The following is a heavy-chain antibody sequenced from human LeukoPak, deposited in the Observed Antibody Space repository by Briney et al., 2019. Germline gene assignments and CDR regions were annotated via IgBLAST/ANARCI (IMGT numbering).Heavy chain of an antibody. CDR2: INPNTGAT. Sequence: ASVKVSCKPSGYTFTGYYLHWVRQAPGQGLEWMGWINPNTGATIYAEKFQGRVTMTRDTSIDTAYMEMRSLRSDDTAVYYCARGRGLTGCPNFDYWGQGTLVTVSS. CDR1: GYTFTGYY. J-gene: IGHJ4*02. CDR3: ARGRGLTGCPNFDY. D-gene: IGHD7-27*01. V-gene: IGHV1-2*02.